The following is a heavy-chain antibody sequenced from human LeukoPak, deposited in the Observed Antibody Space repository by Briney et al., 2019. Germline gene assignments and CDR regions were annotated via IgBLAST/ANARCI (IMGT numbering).Heavy chain of an antibody. CDR3: ASDYYGSGSYYNVDPNYYYYYMDV. V-gene: IGHV1-2*02. Sequence: GASVKVSCRASGYTFTGYYMHWVRQAPGQGLEWMGWINPNSGGTNYAQKFQGRVTMTRDTSISTAYMELSRLRSDDTAVYYCASDYYGSGSYYNVDPNYYYYYMDVWGKGTTVTISS. CDR1: GYTFTGYY. CDR2: INPNSGGT. J-gene: IGHJ6*03. D-gene: IGHD3-10*01.